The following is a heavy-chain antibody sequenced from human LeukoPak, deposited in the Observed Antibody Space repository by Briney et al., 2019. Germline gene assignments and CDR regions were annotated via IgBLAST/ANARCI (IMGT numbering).Heavy chain of an antibody. Sequence: ASVKVSCKASGGTFSSYAISWVRQAPGQGLEWMGGIIPIFGTANYAQKFQGRVTITADKSTSTAYMELSSLRSEDTAVYYCARGAYYYGSGSYPDYWGQGTLVTVSS. V-gene: IGHV1-69*06. CDR3: ARGAYYYGSGSYPDY. CDR1: GGTFSSYA. J-gene: IGHJ4*02. CDR2: IIPIFGTA. D-gene: IGHD3-10*01.